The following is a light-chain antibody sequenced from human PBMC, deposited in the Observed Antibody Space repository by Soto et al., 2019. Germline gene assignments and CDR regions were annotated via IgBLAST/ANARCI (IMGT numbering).Light chain of an antibody. Sequence: EIVLTQSPATLSLSPWERATLSCRASQSVSSYLAWYQQKPGQAPRPLIYDASNRATGIPARFSGSGSGTDFTLTISSLEPEDFAVYYCQQRSNWPGTFGQGTKVEIK. V-gene: IGKV3-11*01. CDR1: QSVSSY. J-gene: IGKJ1*01. CDR2: DAS. CDR3: QQRSNWPGT.